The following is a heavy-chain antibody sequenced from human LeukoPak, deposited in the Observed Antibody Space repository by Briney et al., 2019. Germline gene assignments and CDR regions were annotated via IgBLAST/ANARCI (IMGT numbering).Heavy chain of an antibody. CDR3: ARLSPGGSSVLPFDY. CDR2: IYYSGST. J-gene: IGHJ4*02. D-gene: IGHD1-26*01. CDR1: GGSISSSSYY. V-gene: IGHV4-39*01. Sequence: SETLSLTCTVSGGSISSSSYYWGWIRQPPGKGLEWIGSIYYSGSTYYNPSLKSRVTISVDTSKNQFSLKLSSVTAADTAVYYCARLSPGGSSVLPFDYWGQGTLVTVSS.